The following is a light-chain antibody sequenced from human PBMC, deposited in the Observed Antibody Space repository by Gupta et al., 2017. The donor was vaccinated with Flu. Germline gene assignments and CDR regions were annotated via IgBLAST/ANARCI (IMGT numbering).Light chain of an antibody. CDR2: DVN. J-gene: IGLJ3*02. CDR3: CSYAGDYTWV. Sequence: QSALTQPRSVSGSPEQLVTISCTGSNSDIGTYNYVSWYQQHPGKAPKLLTYDVNRRPSGVPDRFSASKSDNTASLTISGLRAEDEADYYCCSYAGDYTWVFGGGTKLTVL. V-gene: IGLV2-11*01. CDR1: NSDIGTYNY.